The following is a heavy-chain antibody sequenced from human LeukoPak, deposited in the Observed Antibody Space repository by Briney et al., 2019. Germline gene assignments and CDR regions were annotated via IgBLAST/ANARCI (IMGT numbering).Heavy chain of an antibody. J-gene: IGHJ4*02. V-gene: IGHV3-66*01. CDR3: ARENSGSYYGYFDY. CDR1: GFTVSSNY. Sequence: PRGSLRLSCAASGFTVSSNYMSWVRQAPGKGLEWVSVIYSGGSTYYADSVKGRFTISRDNSKNTLYLQMNSLRAEDTAVYYCARENSGSYYGYFDYWGQGTLVTVSS. D-gene: IGHD1-26*01. CDR2: IYSGGST.